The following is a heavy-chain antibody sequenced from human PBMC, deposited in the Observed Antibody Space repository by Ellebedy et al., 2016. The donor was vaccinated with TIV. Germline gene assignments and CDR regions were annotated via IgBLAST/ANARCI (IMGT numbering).Heavy chain of an antibody. CDR1: GFTFSSYW. J-gene: IGHJ4*02. V-gene: IGHV3-7*04. CDR2: IKQDGSEK. D-gene: IGHD4-17*01. CDR3: ARDWGMNDYGLFDC. Sequence: GGSLRLSXVVSGFTFSSYWMSWVRQVPGRGLEWVANIKQDGSEKSYVDSVKGRFTISRDNAKNSLYLQMNSLRAEDTAVYYCARDWGMNDYGLFDCWGQGTLVTVSS.